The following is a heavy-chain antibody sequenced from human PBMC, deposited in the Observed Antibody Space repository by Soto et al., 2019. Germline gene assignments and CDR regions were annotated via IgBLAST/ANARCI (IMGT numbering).Heavy chain of an antibody. D-gene: IGHD3-16*01. V-gene: IGHV3-23*01. CDR3: AKNQWGNVFDI. Sequence: EVQLLESGGGLVQPGGSLRLSCAASGFAFNTYDMTWVRQAPGKGLEWVSTISKSGGTPYYADSVRGRFTISRDTSKNTLHLQMNSLRAEDTALYYCAKNQWGNVFDIWGQGTMLTVSS. CDR2: ISKSGGTP. J-gene: IGHJ3*02. CDR1: GFAFNTYD.